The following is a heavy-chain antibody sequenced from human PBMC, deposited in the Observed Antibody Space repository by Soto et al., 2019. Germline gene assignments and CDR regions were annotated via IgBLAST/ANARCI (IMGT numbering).Heavy chain of an antibody. CDR3: ARGRGRYSSGWSWFDP. CDR1: GGTIRSPDW. Sequence: NPSETLSLTCGVSGGTIRSPDWWTWVRQPPGKGLEWIGEIFQSGSTNYTPSLESRVTISVDESKNQFSLTLTSVTAADTAVYFCARGRGRYSSGWSWFDPWGQGILVTVSS. CDR2: IFQSGST. D-gene: IGHD6-19*01. J-gene: IGHJ5*02. V-gene: IGHV4-4*02.